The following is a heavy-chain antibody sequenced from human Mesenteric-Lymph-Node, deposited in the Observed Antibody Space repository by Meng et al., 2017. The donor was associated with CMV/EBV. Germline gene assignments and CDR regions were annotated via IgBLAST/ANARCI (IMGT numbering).Heavy chain of an antibody. D-gene: IGHD3-16*02. V-gene: IGHV2-5*02. CDR3: AHRGGWGSYHQ. J-gene: IGHJ1*01. CDR1: GFSLSTYGVG. CDR2: IYWDDDK. Sequence: QITVKESSPTLVKPTQTLKLTCTSSGFSLSTYGVGIDWIRQPPGKALVWLALIYWDDDKRYYPSLKSRLTITKDTSKNQVVRTMNNMDPVDTSSYYCAHRGGWGSYHQWGQGTLVTVSS.